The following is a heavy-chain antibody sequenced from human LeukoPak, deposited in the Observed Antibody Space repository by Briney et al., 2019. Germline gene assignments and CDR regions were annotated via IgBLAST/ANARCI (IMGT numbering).Heavy chain of an antibody. Sequence: PGGSLRLSCAASGFTFSSYGMHWVRQAPGKGLEWVAVIWYDGSNKYYADSVKGRFTISRDNSKNTPYLQMNSLRAEDTAVYYCARDRGSRYDILTGFDYWGQGTLVTVSS. V-gene: IGHV3-33*01. J-gene: IGHJ4*02. D-gene: IGHD3-9*01. CDR3: ARDRGSRYDILTGFDY. CDR2: IWYDGSNK. CDR1: GFTFSSYG.